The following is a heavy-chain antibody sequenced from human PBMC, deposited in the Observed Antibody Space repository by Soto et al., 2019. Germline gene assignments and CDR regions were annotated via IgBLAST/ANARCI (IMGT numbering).Heavy chain of an antibody. CDR2: IYYSGST. Sequence: QVQLQESGPGLVKPSETLSLTCTVSGGSISSYYWSWIRQPPGKGLEWIGYIYYSGSTNYNPSLKSRVTISVDTSKNQFSLKLSSVTAADTAVYYCARDRAPPGWFDPWGQGTLVTVSS. J-gene: IGHJ5*02. CDR3: ARDRAPPGWFDP. V-gene: IGHV4-59*01. CDR1: GGSISSYY. D-gene: IGHD6-6*01.